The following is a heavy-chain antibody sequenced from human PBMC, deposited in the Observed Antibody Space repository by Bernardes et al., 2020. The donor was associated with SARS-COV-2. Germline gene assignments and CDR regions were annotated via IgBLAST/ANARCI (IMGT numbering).Heavy chain of an antibody. J-gene: IGHJ5*02. CDR3: AKDGGRFDP. Sequence: ASVKVSCKVSGYTLTELSMHWVRQAPGKGLEWMGGFDPEDGETIYAQKFQGRVTMTTDTSTSTAYMEVRSLRSDDTAVYYCAKDGGRFDPWGQGTLVTVSS. CDR2: FDPEDGET. CDR1: GYTLTELS. V-gene: IGHV1-24*01. D-gene: IGHD3-10*01.